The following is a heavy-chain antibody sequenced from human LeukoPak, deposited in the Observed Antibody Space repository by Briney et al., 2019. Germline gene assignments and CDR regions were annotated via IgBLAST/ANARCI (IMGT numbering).Heavy chain of an antibody. D-gene: IGHD3-22*01. CDR3: ARGGLNYYDSSGYYYVGAFDI. CDR2: IYYSGST. V-gene: IGHV4-59*01. J-gene: IGHJ3*02. CDR1: GGSISSYY. Sequence: SETLSLTCTVSGGSISSYYWSWIRQPPGKGLEWIGYIYYSGSTNYNPSLKSRVTISVDTSKNQFSLKLSSVTAADTAMYYCARGGLNYYDSSGYYYVGAFDIWGQGTMVTVSS.